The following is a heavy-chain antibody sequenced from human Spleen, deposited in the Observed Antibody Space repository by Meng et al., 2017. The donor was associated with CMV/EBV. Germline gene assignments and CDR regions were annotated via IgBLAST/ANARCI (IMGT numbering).Heavy chain of an antibody. V-gene: IGHV1-46*01. Sequence: ASVKVSCKASGYTFTSYYMHWVRQAPGQGLEWMGIINPGGGSTTYAQKFQGRVTMTRDMSTSTVYMELSSLRSEDTVVYYCARAPAYCGGDCYLDYWGQGTLVTVSS. CDR1: GYTFTSYY. CDR2: INPGGGST. CDR3: ARAPAYCGGDCYLDY. J-gene: IGHJ4*02. D-gene: IGHD2-21*01.